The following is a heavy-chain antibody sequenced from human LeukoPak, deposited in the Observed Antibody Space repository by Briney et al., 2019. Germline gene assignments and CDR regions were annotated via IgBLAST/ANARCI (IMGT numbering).Heavy chain of an antibody. CDR3: ARGDLTVTTFYYYYYMDV. CDR2: INPSGGST. Sequence: ASVKVSCKASGGTFTSYYMHWVRQAPGQGLEWMGIINPSGGSTSYAQKFQGRVTMTRDMSTSTVYMELSSLRSEDTAVYYCARGDLTVTTFYYYYYMDVWGKGTTVTVSS. CDR1: GGTFTSYY. V-gene: IGHV1-46*01. D-gene: IGHD4-17*01. J-gene: IGHJ6*03.